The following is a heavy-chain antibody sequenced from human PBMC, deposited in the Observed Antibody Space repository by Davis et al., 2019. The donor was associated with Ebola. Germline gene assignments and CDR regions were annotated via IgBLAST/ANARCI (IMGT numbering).Heavy chain of an antibody. D-gene: IGHD6-13*01. V-gene: IGHV4-59*12. CDR1: GGSISSYY. Sequence: SETLSLTCTVSGGSISSYYWSWIRQPPGKGLEWIGYIYYSGSTNYNPSLKSRVTISVDTSKNQFSLKLSSVTAADTAVYYCARESGAGYSSSWLDYWGQGTLVTVSS. CDR2: IYYSGST. CDR3: ARESGAGYSSSWLDY. J-gene: IGHJ4*02.